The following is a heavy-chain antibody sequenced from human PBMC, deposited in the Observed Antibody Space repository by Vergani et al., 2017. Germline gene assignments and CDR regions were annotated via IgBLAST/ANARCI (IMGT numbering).Heavy chain of an antibody. J-gene: IGHJ4*02. CDR1: GFTFSSYS. CDR3: ARGIAAAGTYPVY. CDR2: IWYDGSNK. V-gene: IGHV3-33*01. Sequence: QVQLVESGGGVVQPGRSLRLSCAASGFTFSSYSMHWVRQAPGKGLEWVAVIWYDGSNKYYADSVKGRFTISRDNSKNTLYLQMNSLRAEDTAVYYCARGIAAAGTYPVYWGQGTLVTVSS. D-gene: IGHD6-13*01.